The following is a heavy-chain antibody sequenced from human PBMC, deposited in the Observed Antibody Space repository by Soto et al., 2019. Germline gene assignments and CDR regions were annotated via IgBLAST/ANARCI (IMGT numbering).Heavy chain of an antibody. D-gene: IGHD2-21*01. J-gene: IGHJ4*01. CDR3: ATPPPRILVDLPPIPT. CDR1: GGSISRGDYY. V-gene: IGHV4-30-4*01. CDR2: IYYSGST. Sequence: SETLSLTCTVAGGSISRGDYYCCWIRQPPGKGLEWIGYIYYSGSTYYNPSLKSRVTISVDTSKNQFSLKLSSVTAADTAVYYCATPPPRILVDLPPIPTRGQGILVTVSS.